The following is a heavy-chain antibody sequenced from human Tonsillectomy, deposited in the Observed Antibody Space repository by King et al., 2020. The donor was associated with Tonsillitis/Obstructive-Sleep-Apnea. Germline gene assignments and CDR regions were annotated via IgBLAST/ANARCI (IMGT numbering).Heavy chain of an antibody. Sequence: VQLVESGAEVKKPGASVKVSCKASGYTFTRYGISWVRQAPGQGLEWVGWIRAYNGNTDYAQNLQGRVTMTTDTSTSTAHMELRSLRSDDTAVYFCARVGKTPGGGYCDSGDYSDYWGQGTLVTVSS. CDR2: IRAYNGNT. D-gene: IGHD3-22*01. J-gene: IGHJ4*02. CDR3: ARVGKTPGGGYCDSGDYSDY. V-gene: IGHV1-18*01. CDR1: GYTFTRYG.